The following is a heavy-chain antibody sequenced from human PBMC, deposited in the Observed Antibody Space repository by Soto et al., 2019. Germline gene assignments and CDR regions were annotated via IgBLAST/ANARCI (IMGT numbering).Heavy chain of an antibody. V-gene: IGHV4-30-2*01. CDR1: GGSISSGGYS. CDR2: LSHSGKT. Sequence: SETLSLTCAVSGGSISSGGYSWGWIRQPPGKGLEWIGYLSHSGKTYYNPSLRSRVTISVDRSKNQFSLNLTSVTAADTAVYYCARDSLAVSGTLDPWGQGTLVTVSS. D-gene: IGHD6-19*01. J-gene: IGHJ5*02. CDR3: ARDSLAVSGTLDP.